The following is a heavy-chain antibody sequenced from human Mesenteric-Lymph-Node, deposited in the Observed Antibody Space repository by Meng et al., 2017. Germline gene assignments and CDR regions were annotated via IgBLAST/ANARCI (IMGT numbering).Heavy chain of an antibody. CDR3: ARARYYDILTGQDAFDI. CDR1: GFLSNNYW. Sequence: GESLKISCAASGFLSNNYWHWVRQAPGKGLVWVSRINSDGGTPVYADSVKGRFTISRDNSKNTLYLQMNSLRAEDTAVYYCARARYYDILTGQDAFDIWGQGTMVTVSS. D-gene: IGHD3-9*01. V-gene: IGHV3-74*01. J-gene: IGHJ3*02. CDR2: INSDGGTP.